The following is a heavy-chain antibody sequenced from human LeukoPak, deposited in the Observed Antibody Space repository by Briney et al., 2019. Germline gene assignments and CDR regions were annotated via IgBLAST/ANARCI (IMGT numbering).Heavy chain of an antibody. CDR3: ARDFSSWYERPHTGFDY. J-gene: IGHJ4*02. CDR2: IIPILGTA. CDR1: GGTFRTYA. V-gene: IGHV1-69*13. Sequence: SVTVSCKASGGTFRTYAISWVRQAPGQGLEWMGGIIPILGTANYAQKFQGRVTITADESTSAAYMELSSLRSEDTAVYYCARDFSSWYERPHTGFDYWGQGTLVTVSS. D-gene: IGHD6-13*01.